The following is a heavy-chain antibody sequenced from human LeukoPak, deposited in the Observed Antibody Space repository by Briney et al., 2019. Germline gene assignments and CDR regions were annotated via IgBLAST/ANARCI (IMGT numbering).Heavy chain of an antibody. V-gene: IGHV3-7*01. D-gene: IGHD3-10*01. Sequence: GGSLRLSCAASGFTFNKYWMSWVRQAPGKGLEWVANIRGDGGDEQYVDSVRGRFTISRDNAKNSVYLQMNSLTAEDSAIYYCARDGPYYGSGTYYKGIDYWGQGTLVTVSS. CDR3: ARDGPYYGSGTYYKGIDY. J-gene: IGHJ4*02. CDR1: GFTFNKYW. CDR2: IRGDGGDE.